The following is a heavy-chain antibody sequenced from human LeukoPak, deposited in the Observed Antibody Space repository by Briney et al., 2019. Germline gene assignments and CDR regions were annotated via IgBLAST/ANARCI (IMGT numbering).Heavy chain of an antibody. Sequence: PGRSLRLSCAASGFTFSSYAMHWVRQAPGKGLEWVAVISYDGSNKYYADSVKGRFTISRDNSKNTLYLQMNSLRAEDTAVYYCARGPDYYGSGSPENWFDPWGQGTLVTVSS. V-gene: IGHV3-30-3*01. CDR2: ISYDGSNK. J-gene: IGHJ5*02. CDR3: ARGPDYYGSGSPENWFDP. D-gene: IGHD3-10*01. CDR1: GFTFSSYA.